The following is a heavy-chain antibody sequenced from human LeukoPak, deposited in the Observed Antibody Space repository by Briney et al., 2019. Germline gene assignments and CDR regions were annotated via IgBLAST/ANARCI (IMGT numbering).Heavy chain of an antibody. D-gene: IGHD2/OR15-2a*01. J-gene: IGHJ4*02. Sequence: SETLSLTCAVCGGSFSGYYWSWLRQPPGKGLEWIGEINHSGSTNYNPSLKSRVTISVDTSKNQFSLKLSSVTAADTAVYYCARQPYPSGFGTTTYYNFDSWGQGTLVTVSS. CDR2: INHSGST. V-gene: IGHV4-34*01. CDR3: ARQPYPSGFGTTTYYNFDS. CDR1: GGSFSGYY.